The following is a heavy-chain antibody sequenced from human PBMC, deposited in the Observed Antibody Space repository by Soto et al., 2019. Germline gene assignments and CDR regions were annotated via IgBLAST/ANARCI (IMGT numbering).Heavy chain of an antibody. CDR3: ARGYCSSTSCYYYYMDV. CDR1: GYTFTSYD. Sequence: ASVKVSCKASGYTFTSYDINWVRQATGQGLEWMGWMNPNSGNTGYAQKFQGRVTMTRNTSISTAYMELSSLRSEDTAVYYCARGYCSSTSCYYYYMDVWGKGITVTVSS. D-gene: IGHD2-2*01. CDR2: MNPNSGNT. V-gene: IGHV1-8*01. J-gene: IGHJ6*03.